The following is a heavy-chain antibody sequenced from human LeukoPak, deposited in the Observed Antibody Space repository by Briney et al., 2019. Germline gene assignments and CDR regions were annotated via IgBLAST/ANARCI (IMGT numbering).Heavy chain of an antibody. V-gene: IGHV3-48*04. CDR1: GFTFSNAW. Sequence: GGSLRLSCAASGFTFSNAWMNWVRQAPGKGLEWVSYISSSGSTIYYADSVKGRFTISRDNAKNSLYLQMSSLRAEDTAVYYCAIVGATDAFDIWGQGTMVTVSS. D-gene: IGHD1-26*01. J-gene: IGHJ3*02. CDR2: ISSSGSTI. CDR3: AIVGATDAFDI.